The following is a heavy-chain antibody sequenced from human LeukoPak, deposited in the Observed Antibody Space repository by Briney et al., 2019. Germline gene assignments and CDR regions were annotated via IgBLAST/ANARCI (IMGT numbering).Heavy chain of an antibody. V-gene: IGHV1-24*01. D-gene: IGHD3-22*01. CDR2: FDPEDGET. Sequence: ASVKVSFKVSGYTLTELSMHWVRQAPGKGLEWMGGFDPEDGETVYAQKFQGRVTMTEDTSTDTAYMELSSLRSEDTAVYYCASWRLYDSSGYYRYYFDYWGQGTLVTVSS. CDR3: ASWRLYDSSGYYRYYFDY. CDR1: GYTLTELS. J-gene: IGHJ4*02.